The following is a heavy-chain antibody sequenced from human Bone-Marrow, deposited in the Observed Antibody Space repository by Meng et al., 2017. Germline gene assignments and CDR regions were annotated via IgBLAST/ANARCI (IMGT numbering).Heavy chain of an antibody. J-gene: IGHJ4*02. D-gene: IGHD6-25*01. CDR3: ATTSGSSPHLLY. CDR1: GGSVTSAFYY. V-gene: IGHV4-61*02. CDR2: IYTSGTI. Sequence: SETLSLTCSVSGGSVTSAFYYWNWVRQPAGKGLEWIGRIYTSGTINSNPSLESRITFSLDTPKNQFTLNLTSVTAEDTAVYYCATTSGSSPHLLYWGPGILVTVSS.